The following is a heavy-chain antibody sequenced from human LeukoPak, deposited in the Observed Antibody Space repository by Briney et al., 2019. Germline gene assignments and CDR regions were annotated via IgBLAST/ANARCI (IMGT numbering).Heavy chain of an antibody. D-gene: IGHD2-15*01. CDR1: GFTFSSYE. J-gene: IGHJ3*01. V-gene: IGHV3-48*03. Sequence: GGSLRLSCAASGFTFSSYEMNWVRQAPGKGLEWVSYISSSGSTIYHADSVKGRFTISRDNAKNSLYLQMNSLRAEDTALYYCAKDRGGSSELGDAFDVWGQGTMVRVSS. CDR3: AKDRGGSSELGDAFDV. CDR2: ISSSGSTI.